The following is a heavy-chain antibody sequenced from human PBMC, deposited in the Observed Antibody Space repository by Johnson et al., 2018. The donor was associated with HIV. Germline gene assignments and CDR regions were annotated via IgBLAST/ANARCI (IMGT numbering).Heavy chain of an antibody. Sequence: VQLVESGGGLVKPGGSLRLSCAASGFMLNSHGMHWVRQVSKKGLEWVAGISWNSDTIGYADSVKGRFTISRDNAKKSLYLQMKSLRLEDTALYFCARDLTWEMQDTFDLWGQGTMVTVSS. D-gene: IGHD1-26*01. J-gene: IGHJ3*01. CDR2: ISWNSDTI. V-gene: IGHV3-9*01. CDR1: GFMLNSHG. CDR3: ARDLTWEMQDTFDL.